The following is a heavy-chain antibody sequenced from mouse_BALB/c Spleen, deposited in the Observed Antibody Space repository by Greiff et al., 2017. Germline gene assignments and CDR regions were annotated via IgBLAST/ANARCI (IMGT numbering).Heavy chain of an antibody. Sequence: VQLKESGGGLVQPGGSLKLSCAASGFTFSSYGMSWVRQTPDKRLELVATINSNGGSTYYPDSVKGRFTISRDNAKNTLYLQMSSLKSEDTAMYYCARDPGYRYDRYAMDYWGQGTSVTVSS. CDR1: GFTFSSYG. V-gene: IGHV5-6-3*01. J-gene: IGHJ4*01. D-gene: IGHD2-14*01. CDR2: INSNGGST. CDR3: ARDPGYRYDRYAMDY.